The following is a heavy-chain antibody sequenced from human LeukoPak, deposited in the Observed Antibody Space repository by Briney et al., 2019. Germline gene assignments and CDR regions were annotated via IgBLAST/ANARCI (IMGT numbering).Heavy chain of an antibody. CDR1: GDSINSYY. J-gene: IGHJ4*02. CDR3: ARSPGGSSWFGEP. CDR2: IYYSGTT. D-gene: IGHD3-10*01. Sequence: SETLSLTCTVSGDSINSYYWSWIRQPPGKGLEWIGYIYYSGTTKYNPSLKSRVTISVDTSKNQFSLKLSSVTAADTAVYYCARSPGGSSWFGEPWGQGTLVIVSS. V-gene: IGHV4-59*01.